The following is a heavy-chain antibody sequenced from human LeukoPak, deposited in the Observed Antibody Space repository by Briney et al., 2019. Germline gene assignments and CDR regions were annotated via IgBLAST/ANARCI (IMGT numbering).Heavy chain of an antibody. CDR3: ARGLSGYASSLGY. Sequence: GGSLRLSCAASGFTFSSYSMNWVRQAPGKGLEWVSSISSSSSYIYYADSVKGRFTISRDNAKNSLYLQMNSLRAEDTAVNYCARGLSGYASSLGYWGQGTLVTVSA. D-gene: IGHD6-6*01. J-gene: IGHJ4*02. CDR2: ISSSSSYI. CDR1: GFTFSSYS. V-gene: IGHV3-21*01.